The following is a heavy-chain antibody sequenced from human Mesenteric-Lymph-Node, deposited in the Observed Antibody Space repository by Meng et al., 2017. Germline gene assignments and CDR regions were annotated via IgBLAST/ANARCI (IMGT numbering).Heavy chain of an antibody. V-gene: IGHV4-34*01. CDR1: GGSFSGYY. J-gene: IGHJ4*02. CDR2: INHSGST. CDR3: ARGIAVAGYPF. D-gene: IGHD6-19*01. Sequence: QVQLQQWGAGTLKPSETLSLTCAVYGGSFSGYYWSWIRQPPGKGLEWIGGINHSGSTNYNPSLKRRSTISVDTSKNQFSLKLSFVTAADTAVYYCARGIAVAGYPFWGQGTLVTVSS.